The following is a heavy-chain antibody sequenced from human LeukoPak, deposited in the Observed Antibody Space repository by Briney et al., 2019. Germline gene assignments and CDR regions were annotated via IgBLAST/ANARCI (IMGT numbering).Heavy chain of an antibody. V-gene: IGHV3-48*03. CDR1: GFTFSSYE. CDR3: AKDRGREKSYGLDY. D-gene: IGHD5-18*01. J-gene: IGHJ4*02. Sequence: GGSLRLSCEASGFTFSSYEMNWVRQAPGKGLEWVSYISSNGTTMDYADSVKGRFTISRDNSKNTLYLQMSTLRAEDTAVYYCAKDRGREKSYGLDYWGQGTLVTVSS. CDR2: ISSNGTTM.